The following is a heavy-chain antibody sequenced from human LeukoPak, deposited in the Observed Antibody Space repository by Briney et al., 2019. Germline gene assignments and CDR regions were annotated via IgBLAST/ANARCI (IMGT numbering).Heavy chain of an antibody. CDR2: INPNSGGT. V-gene: IGHV1-2*02. CDR1: GYTFTSYD. Sequence: ASVKVSCKASGYTFTSYDINWVRQAPGQGLEWMGWINPNSGGTNYAQKFQGRVTMTRDTSISTAYMELSRLRSDDTAVYYCARVYCSSTSCSYNAFDIWGQGTMVTVSS. CDR3: ARVYCSSTSCSYNAFDI. D-gene: IGHD2-2*01. J-gene: IGHJ3*02.